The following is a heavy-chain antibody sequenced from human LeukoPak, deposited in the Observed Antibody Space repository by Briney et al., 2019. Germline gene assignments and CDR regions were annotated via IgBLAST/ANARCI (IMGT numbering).Heavy chain of an antibody. CDR1: GYTFTSYD. V-gene: IGHV1-8*03. J-gene: IGHJ4*02. CDR2: MNPNSGNT. CDR3: ARAPKLHLGYCTNGVCYEGYYFDY. Sequence: GASVKVSCKASGYTFTSYDINWVRQATGQGLEWMGWMNPNSGNTGYAQKFQGRVTITRNTSISTAYMELSSLRSEDTAVYYCARAPKLHLGYCTNGVCYEGYYFDYWGQGTLVTVSS. D-gene: IGHD2-8*01.